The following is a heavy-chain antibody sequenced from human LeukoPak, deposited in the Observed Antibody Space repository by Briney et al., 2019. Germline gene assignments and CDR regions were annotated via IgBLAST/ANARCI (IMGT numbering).Heavy chain of an antibody. CDR3: ARGRRGYCSSTSCFQNYYYYYMDV. V-gene: IGHV1-8*01. CDR1: GYTFTSYD. CDR2: MNPNSGNT. D-gene: IGHD2-2*01. Sequence: ASVKVSCKASGYTFTSYDINWVRQATGQGLEWMGWMNPNSGNTGYAQKFQGRVTMTRDTSISTAYMELSSLRSEVKAVYYCARGRRGYCSSTSCFQNYYYYYMDVWGKGTTVTVSS. J-gene: IGHJ6*03.